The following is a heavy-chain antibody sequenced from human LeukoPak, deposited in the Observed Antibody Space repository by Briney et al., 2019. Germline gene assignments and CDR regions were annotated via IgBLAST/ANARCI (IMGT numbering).Heavy chain of an antibody. J-gene: IGHJ4*02. CDR1: GYTFTGYY. V-gene: IGHV1-2*06. CDR3: AKTLVRGVISSQY. CDR2: INPNSGGT. D-gene: IGHD3-10*01. Sequence: GASVKVSCKASGYTFTGYYMHWVRQAPGQGLEWMGRINPNSGGTNYAQKFQGRVTMTRDTSISTAYMELSRLRSDDTALYYCAKTLVRGVISSQYWGQGTLVNVPS.